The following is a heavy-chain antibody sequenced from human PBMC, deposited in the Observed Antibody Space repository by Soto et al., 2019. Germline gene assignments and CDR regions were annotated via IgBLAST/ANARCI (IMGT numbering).Heavy chain of an antibody. V-gene: IGHV3-73*01. CDR1: GFTLSGSA. J-gene: IGHJ4*02. D-gene: IGHD2-2*01. CDR3: TCTPIPLD. CDR2: IRSKANSYAT. Sequence: GGSLRLSCAASGFTLSGSAMHWVRQASGKGMEWVGRIRSKANSYATAYAASVKGRFTISRDDSKNTAYLQMNSLKTEDTAVYYCTCTPIPLDWGQGTLVTVSS.